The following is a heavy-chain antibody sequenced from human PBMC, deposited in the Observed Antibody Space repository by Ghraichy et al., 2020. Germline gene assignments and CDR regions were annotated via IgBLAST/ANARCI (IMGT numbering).Heavy chain of an antibody. V-gene: IGHV3-21*01. D-gene: IGHD4-17*01. J-gene: IGHJ4*02. CDR1: GFTFSTYT. CDR3: VRGVNDYGDYILGY. CDR2: ISSSSTYI. Sequence: GGSLRLTCAASGFTFSTYTMNWVRQAPGKGLEWVSSISSSSTYIYYADSVKDRFTISRDNAQNSLYLKMNNLRAEDTAVYYCVRGVNDYGDYILGYWGQGTLVTVSS.